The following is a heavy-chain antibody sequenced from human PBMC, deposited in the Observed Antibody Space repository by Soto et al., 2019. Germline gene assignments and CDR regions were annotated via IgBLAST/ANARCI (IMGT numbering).Heavy chain of an antibody. CDR3: ARLVCSSTSCYSTYYYYYGMDV. CDR1: GYSFTSYW. D-gene: IGHD2-2*01. Sequence: PGESLKISCKGSGYSFTSYWISWVRQMPGKGLEWMGRIDPSDSYTNYSPSFQGHVTISADKSISTAYLQWSSLKASDTAMYYCARLVCSSTSCYSTYYYYYGMDVWGQGTTVTV. J-gene: IGHJ6*02. V-gene: IGHV5-10-1*01. CDR2: IDPSDSYT.